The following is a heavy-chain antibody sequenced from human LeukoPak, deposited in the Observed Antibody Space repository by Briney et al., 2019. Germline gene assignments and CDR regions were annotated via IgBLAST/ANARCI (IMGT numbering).Heavy chain of an antibody. V-gene: IGHV3-11*01. J-gene: IGHJ4*02. Sequence: PGRSLRLSCAASGFTFNNYYMSWIRQAPGNGLEWISYISSTVSTTYYADSVKGRFTISRDNAKNSLYLQMNSLRAEDTAVYYCAREGGYYHLDYWGQGTLVTVSS. CDR2: ISSTVSTT. CDR1: GFTFNNYY. CDR3: AREGGYYHLDY. D-gene: IGHD3-22*01.